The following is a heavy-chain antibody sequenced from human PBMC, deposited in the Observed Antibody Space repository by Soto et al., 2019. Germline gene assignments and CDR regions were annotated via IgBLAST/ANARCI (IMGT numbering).Heavy chain of an antibody. J-gene: IGHJ4*02. Sequence: QVHLQESGPGLVKPSETLSLTCTVSGGSISKYYWSWIRQPPGKGLEWIGYIYYFGSTNYNPSLKSRVTISVDTSKNHFSLKLSSVTAADTAEYYCARHSPDFDWLSQFDYWGQGTLVTISS. D-gene: IGHD3-9*01. CDR2: IYYFGST. CDR1: GGSISKYY. CDR3: ARHSPDFDWLSQFDY. V-gene: IGHV4-59*08.